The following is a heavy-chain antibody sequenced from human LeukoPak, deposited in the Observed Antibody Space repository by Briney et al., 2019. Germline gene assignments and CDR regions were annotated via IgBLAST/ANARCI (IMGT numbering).Heavy chain of an antibody. D-gene: IGHD3-10*01. Sequence: SETLSLTCTVSGGSISSSSYYWGWIRQPPGKGLEWIGSLYYSGSTYYNPSLKSRFTISVDTSKNQFSLKLSSVTAADTAVYYCARHVNYGSGKISNWFDPWGQGTLVTVSS. CDR1: GGSISSSSYY. V-gene: IGHV4-39*01. CDR2: LYYSGST. J-gene: IGHJ5*02. CDR3: ARHVNYGSGKISNWFDP.